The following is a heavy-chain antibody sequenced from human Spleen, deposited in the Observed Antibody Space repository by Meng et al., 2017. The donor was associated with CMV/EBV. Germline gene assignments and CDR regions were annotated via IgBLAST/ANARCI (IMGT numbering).Heavy chain of an antibody. V-gene: IGHV1-46*01. CDR2: INPSGGST. J-gene: IGHJ4*02. D-gene: IGHD6-19*01. CDR3: ARTVSGLWGFEY. CDR1: GYTFTSYY. Sequence: ASVKVSCKASGYTFTSYYVHWVRQAPGQGLEWMGIINPSGGSTTFAERFQDRVTMTRDTSTSTVYMELNSLRSDDTAFYYCARTVSGLWGFEYWGQGTLVTVSS.